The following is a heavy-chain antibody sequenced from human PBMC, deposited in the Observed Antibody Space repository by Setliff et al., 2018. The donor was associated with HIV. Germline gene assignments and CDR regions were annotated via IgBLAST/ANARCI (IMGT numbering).Heavy chain of an antibody. CDR2: IIPVFGTT. CDR3: ARGRVYYYDSSGWSMDY. CDR1: GGTFSSYA. Sequence: SVKVSCKSSGGTFSSYAISWVRQAPGQGLDWMGGIIPVFGTTNYAQKFQGRVTITADESTSTAYMELSSLRSEDTAVYYCARGRVYYYDSSGWSMDYWGQGTLVTVSS. J-gene: IGHJ4*02. V-gene: IGHV1-69*13. D-gene: IGHD3-22*01.